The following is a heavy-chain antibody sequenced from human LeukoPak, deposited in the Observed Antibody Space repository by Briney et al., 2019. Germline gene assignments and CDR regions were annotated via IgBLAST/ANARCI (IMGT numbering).Heavy chain of an antibody. D-gene: IGHD4-17*01. CDR2: IYSGGST. CDR1: GFTVSSNY. J-gene: IGHJ4*02. V-gene: IGHV3-53*01. CDR3: ARGRGYDYGDYEAFDY. Sequence: GGSLRLSCAASGFTVSSNYMSWVRQAPGKGLEWVSVIYSGGSTYYADSVKGRFTISRDNSKNTLYLQMNSLRAEDTAVHYCARGRGYDYGDYEAFDYWGQGTLVTVSS.